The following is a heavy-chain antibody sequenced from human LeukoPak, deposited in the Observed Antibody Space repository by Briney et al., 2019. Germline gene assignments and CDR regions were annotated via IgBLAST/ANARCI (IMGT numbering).Heavy chain of an antibody. CDR1: GGTFSSYA. CDR3: ASWGYYYDSSVGFDI. D-gene: IGHD3-22*01. Sequence: SVKVSCKASGGTFSSYAISWVRQAPGHGLEWLGGIIPIFGTANYAQKFQGRVTITTDESTSTAYMELSSLRSEDTAVYYCASWGYYYDSSVGFDIWGQGTMVTVSS. V-gene: IGHV1-69*05. J-gene: IGHJ3*02. CDR2: IIPIFGTA.